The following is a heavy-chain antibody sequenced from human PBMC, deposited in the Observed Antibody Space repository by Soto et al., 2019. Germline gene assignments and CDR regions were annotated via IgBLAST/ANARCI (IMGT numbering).Heavy chain of an antibody. V-gene: IGHV4-31*03. J-gene: IGHJ5*02. CDR2: IYYSGST. Sequence: TLSLTCTVSGGSTSSGGYYWSWIRQHPGKGLEWIGYIYYSGSTYYNPSLKSRVTISVDTSKNQFSLKLSSVTAADTAVYYCARGKDSSGYFVFGGWFDPWGQGTLVTVSS. D-gene: IGHD3-22*01. CDR1: GGSTSSGGYY. CDR3: ARGKDSSGYFVFGGWFDP.